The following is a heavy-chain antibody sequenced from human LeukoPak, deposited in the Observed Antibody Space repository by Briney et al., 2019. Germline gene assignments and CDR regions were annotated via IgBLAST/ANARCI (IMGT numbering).Heavy chain of an antibody. CDR1: GFTFSSYA. V-gene: IGHV3-23*01. Sequence: PGGSLRLSCAASGFTFSSYAMSWVRQAPGKGLEWVSAISGSGGSTYYADSVKGRFTISRDNSKNTLYLQMNSLRAEDTAVYYCAKDDGYSYGYFGLNWFDPWGQGTLVTVSS. J-gene: IGHJ5*02. CDR3: AKDDGYSYGYFGLNWFDP. CDR2: ISGSGGST. D-gene: IGHD5-18*01.